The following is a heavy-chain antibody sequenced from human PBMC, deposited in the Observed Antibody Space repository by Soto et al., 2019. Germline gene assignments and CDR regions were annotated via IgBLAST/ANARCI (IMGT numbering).Heavy chain of an antibody. D-gene: IGHD3-9*01. V-gene: IGHV4-59*01. J-gene: IGHJ6*02. Sequence: PSETLSVTCTVSGGSISSYYWSWIRQPPGKGLEWIGYIYYSGSTNYNPSLKSRVTISVDTSKNQFSLKLSSVTAADTAVYYCARDGYDILTGYPDYYYYGMDVWGQGTTVTVYS. CDR2: IYYSGST. CDR3: ARDGYDILTGYPDYYYYGMDV. CDR1: GGSISSYY.